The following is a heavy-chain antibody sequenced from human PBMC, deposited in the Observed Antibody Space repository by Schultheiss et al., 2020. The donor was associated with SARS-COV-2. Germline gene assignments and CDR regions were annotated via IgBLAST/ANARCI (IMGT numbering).Heavy chain of an antibody. CDR1: GFTVSSNY. J-gene: IGHJ4*02. Sequence: GGSLRLSCAASGFTVSSNYMSWVRQAPGKGLEWVSVIYSGGSTYYADSVKGRFTISRENAKNSLYLQMNSLRAGDTAVYYCARDDYGNIVVVPAALDYWGQGTLVTVSS. CDR2: IYSGGST. V-gene: IGHV3-66*01. CDR3: ARDDYGNIVVVPAALDY. D-gene: IGHD2-2*01.